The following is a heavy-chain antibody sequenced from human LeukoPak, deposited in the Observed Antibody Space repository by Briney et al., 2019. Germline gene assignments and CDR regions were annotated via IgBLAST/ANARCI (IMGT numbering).Heavy chain of an antibody. J-gene: IGHJ4*02. CDR2: ISSSSSI. Sequence: SGGSLRLSCAASAFTLSPYNMNWVRQAPGKGLEWISHISSSSSIYYADSVKGRFTISRDNAKNSLYLQMNSLRDEDTAVYYCARDPGWTGIDYWGQGTLVTVSS. D-gene: IGHD3-10*01. CDR3: ARDPGWTGIDY. CDR1: AFTLSPYN. V-gene: IGHV3-48*02.